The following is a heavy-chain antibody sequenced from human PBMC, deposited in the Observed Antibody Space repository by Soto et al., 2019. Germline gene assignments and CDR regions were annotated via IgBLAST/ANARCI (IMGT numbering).Heavy chain of an antibody. Sequence: SETLSLTSAVYGGSFSGYYWSWIRQPPGKGLEWIGEINHSGSTNYNPSLQSRVTISVDTSKNQFSLTLSSVTAADSSVYYCARAENIAACAYYAVSASLRGWCGSWGQGTLVTVSS. V-gene: IGHV4-34*01. D-gene: IGHD6-6*01. CDR2: INHSGST. CDR3: ARAENIAACAYYAVSASLRGWCGS. CDR1: GGSFSGYY. J-gene: IGHJ4*02.